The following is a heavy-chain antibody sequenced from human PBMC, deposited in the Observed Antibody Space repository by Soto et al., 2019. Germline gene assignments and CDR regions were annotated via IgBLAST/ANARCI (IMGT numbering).Heavy chain of an antibody. V-gene: IGHV4-39*01. CDR1: GGSISSSSYY. Sequence: QLQLQESGPGLVKPSETLSLTCTVSGGSISSSSYYWGWIRQPPGKGLEWIGSTYYSGSTYYNPSLKSQVTISVDTYKNQFTLKLSFVTAAETDVYYCASQEMVLVPIDYLGQGTLVTVSS. CDR2: TYYSGST. J-gene: IGHJ4*02. CDR3: ASQEMVLVPIDY. D-gene: IGHD2-8*02.